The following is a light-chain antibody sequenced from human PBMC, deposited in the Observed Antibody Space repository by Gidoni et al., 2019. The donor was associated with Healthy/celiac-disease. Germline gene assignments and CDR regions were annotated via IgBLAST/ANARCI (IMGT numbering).Light chain of an antibody. V-gene: IGKV2-28*01. CDR2: LGS. J-gene: IGKJ1*01. CDR3: MQALQTPWT. Sequence: LVMTQSPLSLPVTPGEPASISCRSSQSLLHSNGYNYLDWYLQKPGQSPQLLIYLGSNRASGVPDRFSGSGSGTDFTLKISRVEAEDVGVYYCMQALQTPWTFGQXTKVEIK. CDR1: QSLLHSNGYNY.